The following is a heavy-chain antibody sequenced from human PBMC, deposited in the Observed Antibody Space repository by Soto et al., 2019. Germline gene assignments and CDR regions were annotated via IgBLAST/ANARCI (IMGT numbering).Heavy chain of an antibody. J-gene: IGHJ4*02. CDR2: ISSSGSII. CDR3: ARDQGYYDSSGYFDF. Sequence: GGSLRLSCAASGFTFSASSLRWSRQAPGKGLEWVSYISSSGSIIYYSASVKGRFTISRDNATQGMDLQMNTLRAEDTAVCYCARDQGYYDSSGYFDFWGQGTLVTVSS. D-gene: IGHD3-22*01. CDR1: GFTFSASS. V-gene: IGHV3-11*01.